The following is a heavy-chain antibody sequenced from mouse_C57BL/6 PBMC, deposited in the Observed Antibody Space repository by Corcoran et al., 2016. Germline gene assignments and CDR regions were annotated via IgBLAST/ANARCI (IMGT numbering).Heavy chain of an antibody. CDR2: IYWDDDK. CDR3: ARRATKEYYFDY. Sequence: QVTLKESGPGILQSSQTLSLTCSFSGFSLSTSGMGVSWIRQPSGKGLEWLAHIYWDDDKRYNPSLKSRLTISKETSRNQVFLKITSVDTADTATYYCARRATKEYYFDYWGQGTTLTVSS. V-gene: IGHV8-12*01. J-gene: IGHJ2*01. CDR1: GFSLSTSGMG.